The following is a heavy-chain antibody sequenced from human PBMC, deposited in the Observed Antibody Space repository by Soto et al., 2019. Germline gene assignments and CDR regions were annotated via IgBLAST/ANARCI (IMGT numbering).Heavy chain of an antibody. J-gene: IGHJ6*02. CDR3: ARSQGSSTSLEIYYYYYYGMDV. CDR2: IIPISGTA. V-gene: IGHV1-69*01. CDR1: GGTFSSYA. Sequence: QVQLVQSGAEVKKPGSSVKVSRKASGGTFSSYAISWVRQAPGQGLEWMGGIIPISGTANYAQKCQGRVTITADESTSTAYMELSSLRSEDTAVYYCARSQGSSTSLEIYYYYYYGMDVWGQGTTVTVSS. D-gene: IGHD2-2*01.